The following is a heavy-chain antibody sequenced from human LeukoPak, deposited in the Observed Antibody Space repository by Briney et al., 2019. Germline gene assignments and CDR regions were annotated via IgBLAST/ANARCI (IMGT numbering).Heavy chain of an antibody. CDR2: MNPNSGNT. J-gene: IGHJ4*02. V-gene: IGHV1-8*03. CDR1: GYTFTSCD. CDR3: ARGTYYDFWSGYWVFDY. D-gene: IGHD3-3*01. Sequence: ASVKVSCKASGYTFTSCDINWVRQATGQGLEWMGWMNPNSGNTGYAQKFQGRVTITRNTSISTAYMELSSLRSEDTAVYYCARGTYYDFWSGYWVFDYWGQGTLVTVSS.